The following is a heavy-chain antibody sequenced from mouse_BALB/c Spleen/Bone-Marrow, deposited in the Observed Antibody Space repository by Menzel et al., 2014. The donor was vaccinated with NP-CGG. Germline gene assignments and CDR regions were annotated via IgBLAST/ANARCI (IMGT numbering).Heavy chain of an antibody. CDR1: GYLFTSYY. J-gene: IGHJ4*01. CDR3: AGSYDGYPYAMNY. Sequence: VQLQQPGPELMKPGASVKISCKASGYLFTSYYMHWVKQSHGESPEWIGYFDPFNGGTSYNQKFKGKATLTVDKSSSTAYMHLSSLTSEDSAVYFCAGSYDGYPYAMNYWGQGTSVTVSS. D-gene: IGHD2-3*01. V-gene: IGHV1S135*01. CDR2: FDPFNGGT.